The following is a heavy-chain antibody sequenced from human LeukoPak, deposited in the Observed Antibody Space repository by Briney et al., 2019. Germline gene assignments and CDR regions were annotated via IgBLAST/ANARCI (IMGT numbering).Heavy chain of an antibody. Sequence: GASVKVSCKASGYTLTSYGFSWVRQAPGRGLEWMGWISGYNGNTNYAQNLQGRVTMTIDTSTSTAYMELRSLRSDDTAVYYCARDPAFRGAQMEYWGQGTLVTVSS. J-gene: IGHJ4*02. V-gene: IGHV1-18*01. D-gene: IGHD3-10*01. CDR1: GYTLTSYG. CDR2: ISGYNGNT. CDR3: ARDPAFRGAQMEY.